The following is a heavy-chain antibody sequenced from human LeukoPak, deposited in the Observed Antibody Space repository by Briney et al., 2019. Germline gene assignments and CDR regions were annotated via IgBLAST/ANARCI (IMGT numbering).Heavy chain of an antibody. CDR2: INHSGST. J-gene: IGHJ6*03. D-gene: IGHD6-13*01. Sequence: SETLSLTCAVYGGSFSGYYWSWIRQPPGKGLEWIGEINHSGSTNYNPSLKSRVTISVDTSKSQLSLILTSVTAADTAVYYCARGRPESSWYDYYYYYLDVWGKGTTVTVSS. V-gene: IGHV4-34*01. CDR3: ARGRPESSWYDYYYYYLDV. CDR1: GGSFSGYY.